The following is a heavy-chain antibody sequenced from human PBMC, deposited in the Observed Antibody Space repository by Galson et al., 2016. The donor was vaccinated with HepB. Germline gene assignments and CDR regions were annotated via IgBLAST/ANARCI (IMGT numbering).Heavy chain of an antibody. Sequence: SLRLSCAASGFTFSSCGMHWVRQAPGKGLEWLALIWYDGSNDYYADSVKGRFTISRDNSKNTLYLQLNSLGAEDTAVYYCAREHPGIAAAILDYWGQGTLVTV. CDR3: AREHPGIAAAILDY. CDR1: GFTFSSCG. D-gene: IGHD6-25*01. V-gene: IGHV3-33*01. CDR2: IWYDGSND. J-gene: IGHJ4*02.